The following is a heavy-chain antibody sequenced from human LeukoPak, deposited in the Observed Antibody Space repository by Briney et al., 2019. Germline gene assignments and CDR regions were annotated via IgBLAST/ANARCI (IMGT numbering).Heavy chain of an antibody. V-gene: IGHV1-2*02. D-gene: IGHD5-18*01. J-gene: IGHJ5*02. Sequence: ASVPVSYKASGYTFRGYYMQWVRQAPGQGLECMGWINPNSGSTDYAQKFQGRVTMTRDTSISTAYMELSSLISDDTAVYYCARGGQLWLIHESNFCNHWGQGTLVTVSS. CDR1: GYTFRGYY. CDR3: ARGGQLWLIHESNFCNH. CDR2: INPNSGST.